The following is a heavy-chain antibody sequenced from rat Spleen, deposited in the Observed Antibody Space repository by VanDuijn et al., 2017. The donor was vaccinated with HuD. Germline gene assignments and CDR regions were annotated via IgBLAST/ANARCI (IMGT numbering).Heavy chain of an antibody. CDR2: IWSNGGT. V-gene: IGHV2-47*01. D-gene: IGHD1-10*01. J-gene: IGHJ1*01. Sequence: QVQLKESGPGLGQPSQTLSLTCTVAGFSLTSYNVHWIRQPPGKGLEWMGVIWSNGGTNYNSAIKSRLSISRDTSKSQVFLKINSLQTEDTAMYFCTRPNNPYWYFDFWGPGTMVTVSS. CDR3: TRPNNPYWYFDF. CDR1: GFSLTSYN.